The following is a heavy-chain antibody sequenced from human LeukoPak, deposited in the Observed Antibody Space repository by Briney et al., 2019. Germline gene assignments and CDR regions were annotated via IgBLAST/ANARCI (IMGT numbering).Heavy chain of an antibody. CDR3: AIVSDCSGTTCYTAYSYYYYMDV. J-gene: IGHJ6*03. V-gene: IGHV3-15*01. CDR2: IKSKTDGGTT. CDR1: GFKFYAFW. D-gene: IGHD2-2*02. Sequence: GGSLRLSCAASGFKFYAFWTSWVRQTPGKGLEWFGLIKSKTDGGTTDYSAPVKGRFTISRDDSQNTLFLQMDSLTTEDTATYYCAIVSDCSGTTCYTAYSYYYYMDVWGRGTTVTVSS.